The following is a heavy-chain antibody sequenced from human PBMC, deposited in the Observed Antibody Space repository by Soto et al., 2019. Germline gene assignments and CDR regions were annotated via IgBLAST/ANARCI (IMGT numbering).Heavy chain of an antibody. V-gene: IGHV3-30-3*01. J-gene: IGHJ3*02. CDR2: ISYNGSNK. CDR1: GFTFSSYA. CDR3: ARDGGLWPYAFDI. Sequence: GGSLRLSCAASGFTFSSYAMHAVRQAPGKGLEWVAVISYNGSNKYYADSVKGRFTISRDNSKNTLYLQMNSLRAEDTAVYYCARDGGLWPYAFDIWGQGTMVSVSS. D-gene: IGHD3-10*01.